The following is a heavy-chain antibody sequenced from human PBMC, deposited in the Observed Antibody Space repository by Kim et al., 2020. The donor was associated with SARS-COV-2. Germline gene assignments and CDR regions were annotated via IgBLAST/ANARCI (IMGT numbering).Heavy chain of an antibody. V-gene: IGHV1-18*01. CDR2: ISAYNGNT. J-gene: IGHJ4*02. CDR1: GYTFTSYG. Sequence: ASVKVSCKASGYTFTSYGISWVRQAPGQRLEWMGWISAYNGNTNYAQKLQGRVTMTTDTSTSTAYMELRSLRSDDTAVYYCARDQSIAVAGRNFDYWGQGTLVTVSS. CDR3: ARDQSIAVAGRNFDY. D-gene: IGHD6-19*01.